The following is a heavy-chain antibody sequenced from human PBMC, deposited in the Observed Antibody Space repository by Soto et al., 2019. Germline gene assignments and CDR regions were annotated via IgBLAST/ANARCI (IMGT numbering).Heavy chain of an antibody. J-gene: IGHJ6*02. V-gene: IGHV3-23*01. Sequence: PGGSLRLSCAASGFTFSSYAMSWVRQAPGKGLEWVSAISGSGGSTYYADSVKGRFTISRDNSKNTLYLQMNSLRAEDTAVYYCAKKDYGGNSGYYYGMDVWGQGTTVTVSS. D-gene: IGHD4-17*01. CDR2: ISGSGGST. CDR3: AKKDYGGNSGYYYGMDV. CDR1: GFTFSSYA.